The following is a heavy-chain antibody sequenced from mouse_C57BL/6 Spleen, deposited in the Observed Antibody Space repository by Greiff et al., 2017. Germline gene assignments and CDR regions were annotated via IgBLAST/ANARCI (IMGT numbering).Heavy chain of an antibody. V-gene: IGHV10-1*01. Sequence: GGGLVQPKGSLKLSCAASGFSFNTYAMNWVRQAPGKGLEWVARIRSKSNNYATYYADSVKDRFTISRDDSESMLYLQMNNLKTEDTAMYYCVRLSELGAYWGQGTLVTVSA. CDR2: IRSKSNNYAT. J-gene: IGHJ3*01. CDR3: VRLSELGAY. CDR1: GFSFNTYA. D-gene: IGHD4-1*01.